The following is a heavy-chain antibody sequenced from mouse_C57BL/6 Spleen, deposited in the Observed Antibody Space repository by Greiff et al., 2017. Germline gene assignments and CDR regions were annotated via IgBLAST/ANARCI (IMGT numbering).Heavy chain of an antibody. J-gene: IGHJ2*01. CDR2: IDPETGGT. Sequence: QVQLQQSGAELVRPGASVTLSCKASGYTFTDYEMHWVKQTPVHGLEWIGAIDPETGGTAYNQKFKGKAILTADKSSSTAYMELRSLTSEDSAVYYCTRKFYYYGSSYYFDYWGQGTTLTVSS. V-gene: IGHV1-15*01. CDR3: TRKFYYYGSSYYFDY. D-gene: IGHD1-1*01. CDR1: GYTFTDYE.